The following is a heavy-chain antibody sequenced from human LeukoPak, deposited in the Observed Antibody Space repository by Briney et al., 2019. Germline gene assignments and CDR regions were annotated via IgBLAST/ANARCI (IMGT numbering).Heavy chain of an antibody. J-gene: IGHJ4*02. Sequence: GGSLRLSCAASGFTFSSYSMNWVRQAPGKGLEWVASIKFDESESHHVDSVKGRFTISRDNAKNSLYLQMNSLRAEDTAVYFCTRVTTNGYFEYWGQGTLVTVSS. V-gene: IGHV3-7*04. D-gene: IGHD1-1*01. CDR3: TRVTTNGYFEY. CDR2: IKFDESES. CDR1: GFTFSSYS.